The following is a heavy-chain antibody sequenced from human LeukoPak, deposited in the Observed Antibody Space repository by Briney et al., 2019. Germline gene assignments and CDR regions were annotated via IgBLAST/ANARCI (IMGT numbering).Heavy chain of an antibody. D-gene: IGHD3/OR15-3a*01. V-gene: IGHV4-39*01. J-gene: IGHJ4*02. Sequence: SETLSLACTVSGGSISSNSYYWGWIRQPPGKGLEWIGSIYYSGSPYYNPSLKSRVTISVDTSKNQFSLKVISVTAADTAVYYCARWRTARTGFDYWGQGTLVTVSS. CDR2: IYYSGSP. CDR3: ARWRTARTGFDY. CDR1: GGSISSNSYY.